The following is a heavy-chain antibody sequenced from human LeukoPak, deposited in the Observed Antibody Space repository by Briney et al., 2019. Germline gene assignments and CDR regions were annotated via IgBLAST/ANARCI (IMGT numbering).Heavy chain of an antibody. V-gene: IGHV3-48*03. CDR3: ARDFGLFVFHF. Sequence: GGSLRLSCAASGFTFSSYAMNWVRQAPGKGPEWVSYVGSRGRTIYYADSVRGRFTISRDNANNSLYLQMNSLRAEDTALYYCARDFGLFVFHFWGQGTMVTVSS. J-gene: IGHJ3*01. CDR1: GFTFSSYA. D-gene: IGHD3-10*01. CDR2: VGSRGRTI.